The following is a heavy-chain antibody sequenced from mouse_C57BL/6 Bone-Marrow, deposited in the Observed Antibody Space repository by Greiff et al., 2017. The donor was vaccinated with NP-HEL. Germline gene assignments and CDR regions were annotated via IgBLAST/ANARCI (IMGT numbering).Heavy chain of an antibody. D-gene: IGHD2-4*01. CDR2: ISSGSSTI. J-gene: IGHJ3*01. CDR3: ARGYDYDGPWFAY. CDR1: GFTFSDYG. Sequence: EVKLMESGGGLVKPGGSLKLSCAASGFTFSDYGMHWVRQAPEKGLEWVAYISSGSSTIYYADTVKGRFTISRDNAKNTLFLQMTSLRSEDTAMYYCARGYDYDGPWFAYWGQGTLVTVSA. V-gene: IGHV5-17*01.